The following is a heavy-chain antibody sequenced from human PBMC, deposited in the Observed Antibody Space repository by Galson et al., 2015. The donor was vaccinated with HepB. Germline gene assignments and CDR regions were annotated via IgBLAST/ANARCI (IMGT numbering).Heavy chain of an antibody. V-gene: IGHV2-5*01. CDR1: GFSLSTSGVG. CDR3: VHRRSPRDQPLGSNWLDP. D-gene: IGHD2-2*01. Sequence: PALVKPTQTLTLTCTFSGFSLSTSGVGVGWIRQPPGKALEWLGIIYWNDDHRYGPSLKKRLNITQDTSNHQVVLTMTNMDPVDTATYFCVHRRSPRDQPLGSNWLDPWGPGIQVTVSS. CDR2: IYWNDDH. J-gene: IGHJ5*02.